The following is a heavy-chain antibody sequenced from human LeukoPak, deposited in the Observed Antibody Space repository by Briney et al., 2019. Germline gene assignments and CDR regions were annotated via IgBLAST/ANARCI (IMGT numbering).Heavy chain of an antibody. D-gene: IGHD6-13*01. Sequence: SETLSLTCTVSGGSISSYYWSRIRQPPGKGLEWIGYIYYSGSTYYNPSLKSRVTISVDTSKNQFSLKLSSVTAADTAVYYCARDGAAAVLLQPPKQAVDNRADAFDIWGQGTMVTASS. CDR2: IYYSGST. CDR3: ARDGAAAVLLQPPKQAVDNRADAFDI. J-gene: IGHJ3*02. V-gene: IGHV4-59*01. CDR1: GGSISSYY.